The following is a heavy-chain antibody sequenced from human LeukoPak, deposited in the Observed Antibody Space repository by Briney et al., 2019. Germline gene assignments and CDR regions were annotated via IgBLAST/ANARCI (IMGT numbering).Heavy chain of an antibody. CDR1: GFTFSGSA. D-gene: IGHD1-26*01. V-gene: IGHV3-73*01. CDR2: IRSKANNYAT. J-gene: IGHJ3*02. CDR3: TSSGSYLDALDI. Sequence: GGSLRLSCGASGFTFSGSAMHWVRQASGKGLEWVGRIRSKANNYATASAASVKGRFTFSRDDSKNTAYLQMNSLKTEDTAVYYCTSSGSYLDALDIWGQGTVVTVSS.